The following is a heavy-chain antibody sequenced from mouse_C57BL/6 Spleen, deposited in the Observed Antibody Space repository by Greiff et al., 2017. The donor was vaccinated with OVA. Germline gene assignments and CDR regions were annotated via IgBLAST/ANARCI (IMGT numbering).Heavy chain of an antibody. V-gene: IGHV1-50*01. CDR1: GYTFTSYW. J-gene: IGHJ2*01. CDR2: IDPSDSYT. CDR3: ARRDDYDGADYFDY. Sequence: QVHVKQPGAELVKPGASVKLSCKASGYTFTSYWMQWVKQRPGQGLEWIGEIDPSDSYTNYNQKFKGKATLTVDTSSSTAYMQLSSLTSEDSAVYYCARRDDYDGADYFDYWGQGTTLTVSS. D-gene: IGHD2-4*01.